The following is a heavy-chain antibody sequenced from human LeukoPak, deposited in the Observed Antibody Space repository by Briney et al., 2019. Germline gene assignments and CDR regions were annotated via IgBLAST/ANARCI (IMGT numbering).Heavy chain of an antibody. CDR3: ARGNYYDSSGYYRYAFDI. Sequence: GGSLRLSCAASGFTVSSNYMSWVRQAPGKGLEWVSVIYSNNSTYYTDSVKGRFTISRDNSKNTLYLQMNSLRAEDTAVYYCARGNYYDSSGYYRYAFDIWGQGTMVTVSS. D-gene: IGHD3-22*01. CDR2: IYSNNST. V-gene: IGHV3-53*01. J-gene: IGHJ3*02. CDR1: GFTVSSNY.